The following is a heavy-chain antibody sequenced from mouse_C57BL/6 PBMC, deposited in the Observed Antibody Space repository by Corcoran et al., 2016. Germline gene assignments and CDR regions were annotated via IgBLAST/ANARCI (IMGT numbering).Heavy chain of an antibody. CDR1: GYSITSGYY. D-gene: IGHD1-2*01. J-gene: IGHJ1*03. V-gene: IGHV3-6*01. Sequence: DVQLQESGPGLVKPSQSLSLTCSVTGYSITSGYYWNWIRQFPGNKLEWMGYISYDGSNNYNPSLKNRISITRDTSKNQFFLKLNSVTTEDTATYYCARDYYGGYFDVWGTGTTVTVSS. CDR2: ISYDGSN. CDR3: ARDYYGGYFDV.